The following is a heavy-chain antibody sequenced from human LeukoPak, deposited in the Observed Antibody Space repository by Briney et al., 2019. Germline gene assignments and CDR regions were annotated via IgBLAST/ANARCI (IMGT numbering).Heavy chain of an antibody. Sequence: GGSLRLSCAASGSTFSSYWMSWVRQAPGKGLEWVANIKQDGSEKYYVDSVKGRFTISRDNAKNSLYLQMNSLRAEDTAVYYCARDGDDSSGYYADYWGQGTLVTVSS. CDR2: IKQDGSEK. CDR3: ARDGDDSSGYYADY. CDR1: GSTFSSYW. J-gene: IGHJ4*02. V-gene: IGHV3-7*01. D-gene: IGHD3-22*01.